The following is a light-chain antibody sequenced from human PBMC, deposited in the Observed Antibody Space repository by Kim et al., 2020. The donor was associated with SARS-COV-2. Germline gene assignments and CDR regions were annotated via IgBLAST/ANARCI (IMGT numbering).Light chain of an antibody. J-gene: IGLJ1*01. CDR1: ISNVGFYAY. Sequence: GQSITITCTGTISNVGFYAYVSWYQQHPGKAPKLLIHDISGRPSGISTRFSRSKSGNTASLTISGLQAEDEADYYCNSYTTSSTYVFGTGTKVTVL. V-gene: IGLV2-14*04. CDR3: NSYTTSSTYV. CDR2: DIS.